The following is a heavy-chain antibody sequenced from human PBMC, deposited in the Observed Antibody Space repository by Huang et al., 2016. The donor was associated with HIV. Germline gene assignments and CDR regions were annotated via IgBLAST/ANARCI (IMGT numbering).Heavy chain of an antibody. J-gene: IGHJ3*02. CDR3: ARERMMSWLDDHDAFDI. Sequence: QVQLQQWGAGLLKPSETLSLTCAVYGGSFSGYYWSWIRQSPGKGLEWIGEINHSGSHNYNPSLKSRLTIAVDTSKNQFSLKLSSVTAADTAVYYCARERMMSWLDDHDAFDIWGQGTMVTVSS. V-gene: IGHV4-34*01. CDR2: INHSGSH. D-gene: IGHD1-1*01. CDR1: GGSFSGYY.